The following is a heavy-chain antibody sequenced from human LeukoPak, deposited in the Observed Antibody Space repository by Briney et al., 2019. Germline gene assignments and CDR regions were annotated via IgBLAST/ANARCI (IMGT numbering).Heavy chain of an antibody. CDR3: ARVTRYCSSTSCYTTFDY. Sequence: SETLSLTCTVSGGSISSYYWSWIRQPAGKGLEWIGRIYTSGSTNYNPSLKSRVTMSVDTSKNQFSLKLSSVTAADTAVYYCARVTRYCSSTSCYTTFDYWGQGTLVTVSS. J-gene: IGHJ4*02. D-gene: IGHD2-2*02. CDR1: GGSISSYY. CDR2: IYTSGST. V-gene: IGHV4-4*07.